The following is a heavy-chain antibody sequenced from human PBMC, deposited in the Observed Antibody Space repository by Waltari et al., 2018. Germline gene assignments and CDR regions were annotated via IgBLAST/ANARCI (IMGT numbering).Heavy chain of an antibody. CDR2: IIPILGTA. V-gene: IGHV1-69*05. D-gene: IGHD3-22*01. Sequence: QVQLVQSGAEVKKPGSSVKVSCKASGGTFSSYAISWVRQAPGQGLEWMGGIIPILGTANYDQQCQGRVTITTDESTSTAYMGLSSLRSEDTAVYYCARGNYYDSSGYYFYYFDYWGQGTLVTVSS. CDR1: GGTFSSYA. CDR3: ARGNYYDSSGYYFYYFDY. J-gene: IGHJ4*02.